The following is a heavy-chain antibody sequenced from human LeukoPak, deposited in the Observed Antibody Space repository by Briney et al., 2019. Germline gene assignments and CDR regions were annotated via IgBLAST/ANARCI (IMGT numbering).Heavy chain of an antibody. CDR2: ISSSSSTI. Sequence: PGGSLRLSCAASGFTFSSYSMNWVRQAPGKGLEWVSYISSSSSTIYYADSVKGRFTISRDNAKNSLYLQMNSLRAEDTAVYYCAKSTQYLLYPHFDYWGQGTLVTVSS. V-gene: IGHV3-48*04. J-gene: IGHJ4*02. CDR3: AKSTQYLLYPHFDY. CDR1: GFTFSSYS. D-gene: IGHD2-2*02.